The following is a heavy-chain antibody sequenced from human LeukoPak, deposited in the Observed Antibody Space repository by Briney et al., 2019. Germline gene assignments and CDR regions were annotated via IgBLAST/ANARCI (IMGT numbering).Heavy chain of an antibody. J-gene: IGHJ4*02. CDR2: IYYSGST. CDR1: GGSISSYY. Sequence: SETLSLTCTVSGGSISSYYWSWIRQPPGKGLEWIGYIYYSGSTNYNPSLKSRVTISVDTSKNQFSLKLSSVTAEDTAVYYCARCTDTAMVSALYYFDYWGQGTLVTVSS. D-gene: IGHD5-18*01. CDR3: ARCTDTAMVSALYYFDY. V-gene: IGHV4-59*01.